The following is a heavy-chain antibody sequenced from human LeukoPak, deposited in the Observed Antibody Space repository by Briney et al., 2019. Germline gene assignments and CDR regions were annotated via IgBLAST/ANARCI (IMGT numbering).Heavy chain of an antibody. CDR2: IYTSGST. CDR1: GGSISSGGYY. D-gene: IGHD3-3*02. CDR3: ARSHFRPSGYYYMDV. Sequence: PSETLSLTCTVSGGSISSGGYYWSWIRQPAGKGLEWIGRIYTSGSTNYNPSLKGRVTISVDTSKNQFSLKLSSVTAADTAVYYCARSHFRPSGYYYMDVWGKGTTVTVSS. J-gene: IGHJ6*03. V-gene: IGHV4-61*02.